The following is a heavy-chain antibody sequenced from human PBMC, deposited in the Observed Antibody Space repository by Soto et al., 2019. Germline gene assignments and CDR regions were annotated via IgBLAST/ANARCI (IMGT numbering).Heavy chain of an antibody. Sequence: QVQLVQSGAEVKKPGASVKVSCKASGYTFASLDLNWVRQTTGQGLEWMGWMSPNSGYTDYAQKFQGRVTMTRDTSINTAYMELSSLTSEDSAIYYCARGVDAGYDYWGQGTLVTVSS. CDR2: MSPNSGYT. J-gene: IGHJ4*02. D-gene: IGHD2-15*01. CDR3: ARGVDAGYDY. V-gene: IGHV1-8*01. CDR1: GYTFASLD.